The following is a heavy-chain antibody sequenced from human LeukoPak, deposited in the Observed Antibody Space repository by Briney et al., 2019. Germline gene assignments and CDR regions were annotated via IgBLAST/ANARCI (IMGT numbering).Heavy chain of an antibody. Sequence: SETLSLTCAVYGGSFSGYYWSWIRQPPGKGLEWIGYIYYSGSTNYNPSLKSRVTISVDTSKNQFSLKLSSVTAADTGVYYCAREVAALVSRAFDIWGQGTMVTVSS. V-gene: IGHV4-59*01. CDR2: IYYSGST. J-gene: IGHJ3*02. D-gene: IGHD6-13*01. CDR1: GGSFSGYY. CDR3: AREVAALVSRAFDI.